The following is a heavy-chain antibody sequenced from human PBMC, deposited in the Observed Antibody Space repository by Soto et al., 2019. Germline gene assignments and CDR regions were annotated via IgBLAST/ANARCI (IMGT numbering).Heavy chain of an antibody. Sequence: VESLKISCKGSGYSFSSYWVSWVLQRAGKGLEWMGRIDPSDSYTNYSPSFQGHVTISADKSISTAYLQWSSLKASDTAMYYCARTGASSWYSENGMDVWGQGTTVTVSS. CDR2: IDPSDSYT. J-gene: IGHJ6*01. CDR1: GYSFSSYW. CDR3: ARTGASSWYSENGMDV. D-gene: IGHD6-13*01. V-gene: IGHV5-10-1*01.